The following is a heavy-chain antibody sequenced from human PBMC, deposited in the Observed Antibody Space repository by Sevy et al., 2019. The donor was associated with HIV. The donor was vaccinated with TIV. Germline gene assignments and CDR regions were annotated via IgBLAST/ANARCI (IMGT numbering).Heavy chain of an antibody. Sequence: ASVKVSCKASGYTFTSYAMHWVRQAPGQRLEWMGWINAGNGNTKYSQKFQGRVTITRDTSARTAYMELSSLRSEDTAVYYCARGGGLGELSLPNDYWGQGTLVTISS. D-gene: IGHD3-16*02. CDR3: ARGGGLGELSLPNDY. J-gene: IGHJ4*02. CDR2: INAGNGNT. V-gene: IGHV1-3*01. CDR1: GYTFTSYA.